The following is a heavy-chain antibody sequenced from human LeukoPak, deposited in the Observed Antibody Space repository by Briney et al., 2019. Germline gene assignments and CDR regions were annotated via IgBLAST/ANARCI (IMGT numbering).Heavy chain of an antibody. Sequence: GGSLRLSCAASGFPFSNYAMSWVRQAPGKGLEWVSVISGGGDNTNYADSVKGRFTISRDNSKNTLYLQMNSLGAEDTAVYFCAKHLWRDLVWFGEGYYFGYWGQGTLVTVSS. V-gene: IGHV3-23*01. CDR2: ISGGGDNT. CDR1: GFPFSNYA. CDR3: AKHLWRDLVWFGEGYYFGY. D-gene: IGHD3-10*01. J-gene: IGHJ4*02.